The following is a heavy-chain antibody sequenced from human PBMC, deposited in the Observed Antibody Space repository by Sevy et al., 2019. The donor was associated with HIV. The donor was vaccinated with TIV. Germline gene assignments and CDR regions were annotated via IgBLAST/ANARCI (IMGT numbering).Heavy chain of an antibody. CDR3: AKDINRGCDGINCYPYYYYFYGLDV. CDR2: VSWNSRNI. V-gene: IGHV3-9*01. Sequence: GGSLRLSCAPSGFPFNDHAMHWVRQVPGKGLEWVSGVSWNSRNIGYADSVKGRFTISRDNANHFLYLEMNSLRPEDTAFYYCAKDINRGCDGINCYPYYYYFYGLDVWGQGTTVTVSS. D-gene: IGHD2-21*01. CDR1: GFPFNDHA. J-gene: IGHJ6*02.